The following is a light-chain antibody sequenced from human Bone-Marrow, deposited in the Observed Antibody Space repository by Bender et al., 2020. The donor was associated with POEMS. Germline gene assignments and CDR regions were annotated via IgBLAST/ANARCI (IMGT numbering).Light chain of an antibody. CDR1: NSNIRYNY. J-gene: IGLJ3*02. Sequence: QSELTQPPSASGTPGQRVTISCSGSNSNIRYNYIFWYQQLPGTAPKLLIYRNNERPSGVPARFSGSKSGTSASLAISGLRSEDEANYHCAAWDDSLNGWVFGGGTKLTVL. V-gene: IGLV1-47*01. CDR3: AAWDDSLNGWV. CDR2: RNN.